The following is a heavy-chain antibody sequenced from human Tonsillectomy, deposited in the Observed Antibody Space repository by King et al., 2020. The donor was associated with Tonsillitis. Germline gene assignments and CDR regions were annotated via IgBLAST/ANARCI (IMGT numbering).Heavy chain of an antibody. J-gene: IGHJ4*02. Sequence: VQLVESGGGLVQPGGSLRLSCEASEFTFSSFSMNWVRQAPGKGLEWVAYISGSSGTIYYADSVQGRFTISRDNAKNSLYLQMNSLRVEDTAVYYFARGFSYGSSNYWGQGTQVTVSS. CDR3: ARGFSYGSSNY. CDR1: EFTFSSFS. D-gene: IGHD5-18*01. CDR2: ISGSSGTI. V-gene: IGHV3-48*01.